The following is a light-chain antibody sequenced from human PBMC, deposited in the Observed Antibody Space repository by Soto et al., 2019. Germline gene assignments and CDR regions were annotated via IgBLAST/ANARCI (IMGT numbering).Light chain of an antibody. CDR3: QQYGSSYWT. J-gene: IGKJ1*01. CDR1: QSVSSN. CDR2: GAS. Sequence: EVVLTQSPGILSLSPGERATLSCRASQSVSSNLAWYQQKPGQAPRLLIYGASSRATGIPDRFSGSGSGTDFTLTISRLEPEDFAVYYCQQYGSSYWTFGQGTKVDIK. V-gene: IGKV3-20*01.